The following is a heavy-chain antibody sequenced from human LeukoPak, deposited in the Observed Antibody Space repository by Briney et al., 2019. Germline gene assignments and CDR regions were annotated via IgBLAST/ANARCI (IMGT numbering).Heavy chain of an antibody. CDR1: GFTFSSYW. CDR3: ARDGRRGYSSSDDY. Sequence: GGSLRLSCAASGFTFSSYWMSWVRQAPGKGLEWVANIKQDGSEKYYVDPVKGRFTISRDNAKNSLYLQMNSLRTEDTAVYYCARDGRRGYSSSDDYWGQGTLVTVSS. CDR2: IKQDGSEK. D-gene: IGHD6-6*01. J-gene: IGHJ4*02. V-gene: IGHV3-7*01.